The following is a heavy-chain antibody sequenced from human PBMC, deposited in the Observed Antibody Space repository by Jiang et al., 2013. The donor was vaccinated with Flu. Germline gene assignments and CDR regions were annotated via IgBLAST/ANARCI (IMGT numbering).Heavy chain of an antibody. CDR3: ARRNGHFSSGFFDY. CDR2: IYSGST. J-gene: IGHJ4*02. CDR1: GGSISSRAYY. D-gene: IGHD3-3*01. V-gene: IGHV4-39*07. Sequence: LLKPSETLSLTCTVSGGSISSRAYYWGWIRQPPGKGLEWIGIIYSGSTFYNPSLKSRVTISVDTSKNQFSLKVNSVTAADTAVYSCARRNGHFSSGFFDYWGQGTLVTVSS.